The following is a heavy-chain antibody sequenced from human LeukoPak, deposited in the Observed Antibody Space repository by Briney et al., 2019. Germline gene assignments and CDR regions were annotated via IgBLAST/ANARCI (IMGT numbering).Heavy chain of an antibody. CDR3: AREGGFYRPLDY. D-gene: IGHD6-25*01. V-gene: IGHV4-4*02. CDR2: VHLDGRT. J-gene: IGHJ4*02. Sequence: KPSETLSLTCGVSGGSVSSTNWWPWIRQPPGKGLEWIGEVHLDGRTNFNPSLKSRLTMSVGLSENHVSLKLTSVTAADTAVYYCAREGGFYRPLDYSGQGTLVTVSS. CDR1: GGSVSSTNW.